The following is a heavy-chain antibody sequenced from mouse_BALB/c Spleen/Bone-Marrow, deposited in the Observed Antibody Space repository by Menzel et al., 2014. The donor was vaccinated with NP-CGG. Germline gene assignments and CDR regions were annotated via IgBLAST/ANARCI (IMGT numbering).Heavy chain of an antibody. J-gene: IGHJ3*01. CDR1: GFTFTDYY. D-gene: IGHD2-3*01. Sequence: EVQGVESGGGLVQPGGSLRLSCATSGFTFTDYYMSWVRQPPGKALEWLGFIRNKANGYTTEYSASVKGRFTISRDNSRSILYLQMNTLRAEDSATYYCARDEGLLRFAYGGQGTLVTVSA. CDR3: ARDEGLLRFAY. V-gene: IGHV7-3*02. CDR2: IRNKANGYTT.